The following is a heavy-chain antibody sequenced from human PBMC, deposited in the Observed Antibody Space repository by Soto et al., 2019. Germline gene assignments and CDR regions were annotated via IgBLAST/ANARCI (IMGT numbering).Heavy chain of an antibody. Sequence: GASVKVSCKASGYTFTSYGISWVRQAPGQGLEWMGWISAYHGNTNYAQKLQGRVTMTTDTSTSTAYMELSSLRSEDTAVYYCARDGYCSGGSCYDFDYWGQGTLVTVSS. CDR2: ISAYHGNT. V-gene: IGHV1-18*01. CDR3: ARDGYCSGGSCYDFDY. J-gene: IGHJ4*02. CDR1: GYTFTSYG. D-gene: IGHD2-15*01.